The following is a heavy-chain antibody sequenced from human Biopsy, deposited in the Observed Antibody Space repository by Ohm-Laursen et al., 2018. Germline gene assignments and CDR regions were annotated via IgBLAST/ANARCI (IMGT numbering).Heavy chain of an antibody. CDR3: ARGSNEYGGLYFPH. Sequence: SETLSLTCTVSGGSFTGHYWTWIRQPPGKGLEGIGHISHTGYTSYKSSLKSRVTISLDTSRKHFSLRLTSLASADTAVYYCARGSNEYGGLYFPHWGQGTLVTASS. CDR1: GGSFTGHY. J-gene: IGHJ1*01. CDR2: ISHTGYT. D-gene: IGHD4-23*01. V-gene: IGHV4-59*11.